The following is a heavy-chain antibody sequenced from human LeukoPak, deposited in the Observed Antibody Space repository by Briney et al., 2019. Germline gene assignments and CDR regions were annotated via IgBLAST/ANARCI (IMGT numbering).Heavy chain of an antibody. Sequence: GGSLRLSCAASGFTFSSYAMSWVRQAPGKGLEWVGRIRSKVNTYATAYAASVKGRFTISRDDSKNTAYLQMNSLKTEDTAVYYCTRSPDFDCWGQGTLVTVSS. CDR1: GFTFSSYA. J-gene: IGHJ4*02. CDR2: IRSKVNTYAT. CDR3: TRSPDFDC. V-gene: IGHV3-73*01.